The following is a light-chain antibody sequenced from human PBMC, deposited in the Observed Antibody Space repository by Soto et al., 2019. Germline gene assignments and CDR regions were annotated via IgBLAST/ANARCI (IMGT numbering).Light chain of an antibody. CDR3: QQYNNWPRT. J-gene: IGKJ1*01. CDR1: QSVGSN. Sequence: EIVLTQSPGTLSLSPGERATFSCRASQSVGSNLAWYQQKPGQAPSLLIYTASTRASGVPARFSGSGSGTEFTLTINSLQTEDFGLYYCQQYNNWPRTFGQGTKVDI. CDR2: TAS. V-gene: IGKV3-15*01.